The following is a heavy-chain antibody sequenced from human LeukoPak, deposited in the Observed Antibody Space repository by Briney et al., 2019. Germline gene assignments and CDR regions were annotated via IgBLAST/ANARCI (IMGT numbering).Heavy chain of an antibody. CDR2: IYSGGST. J-gene: IGHJ4*02. V-gene: IGHV3-66*01. D-gene: IGHD6-13*01. CDR1: GFTVSSNY. Sequence: PGGSLGLSCAASGFTVSSNYMSWVRQAPGKGLEWVSVIYSGGSTYYADSVKGRFTISRDNSKNTLYLQMNSLRAEDTAVYYCARVASSSWLVDYFDYWGQGTLVTVSS. CDR3: ARVASSSWLVDYFDY.